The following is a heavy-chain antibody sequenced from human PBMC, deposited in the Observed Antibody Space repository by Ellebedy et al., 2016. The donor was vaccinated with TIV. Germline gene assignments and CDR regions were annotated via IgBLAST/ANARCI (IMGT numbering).Heavy chain of an antibody. CDR2: INHSGST. J-gene: IGHJ6*02. V-gene: IGHV4-34*01. Sequence: SETLSLTXAVYGGSFSGYYWSWIRQPPGKGLEWIGEINHSGSTNYNPSLKSRVTISVDTSKNQFSLKLSSVTAADTAVYYCARGWGRYCSSTSCYYYYGMDVWGQGTTVTVSS. CDR3: ARGWGRYCSSTSCYYYYGMDV. D-gene: IGHD2-2*01. CDR1: GGSFSGYY.